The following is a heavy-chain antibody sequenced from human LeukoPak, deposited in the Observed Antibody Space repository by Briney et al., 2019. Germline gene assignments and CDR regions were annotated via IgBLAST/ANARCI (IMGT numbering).Heavy chain of an antibody. J-gene: IGHJ4*02. CDR3: ARVDYYGSGSYDY. V-gene: IGHV4-59*01. Sequence: SETLSLTCTVSGGSISSYYWSWLRQPPGKGLKWIGNIYYSGYTTYSPSLRSRVTISVDTSKNQFSLKLSSVTAADTAVYYCARVDYYGSGSYDYWGQGTLVTVSS. CDR1: GGSISSYY. CDR2: IYYSGYT. D-gene: IGHD3-10*01.